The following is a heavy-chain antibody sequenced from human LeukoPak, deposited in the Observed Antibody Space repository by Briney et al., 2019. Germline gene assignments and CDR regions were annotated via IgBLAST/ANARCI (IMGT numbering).Heavy chain of an antibody. D-gene: IGHD5-18*01. CDR3: AKGLVPRRQTRIQLVNWFDP. Sequence: GGSLRLSCAASGFTFDGYAMHWVRQAPGKGLEWVSGISWNSGSIGYADSVKGRFTISRDNAKNSLYLQMNSLRAEDTALYYCAKGLVPRRQTRIQLVNWFDPWGQGTLVTVSS. CDR1: GFTFDGYA. CDR2: ISWNSGSI. J-gene: IGHJ5*02. V-gene: IGHV3-9*01.